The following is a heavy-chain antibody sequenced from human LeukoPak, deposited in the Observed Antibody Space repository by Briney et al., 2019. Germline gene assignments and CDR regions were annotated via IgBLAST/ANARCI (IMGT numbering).Heavy chain of an antibody. CDR2: IYPGDSDT. D-gene: IGHD1-1*01. J-gene: IGHJ3*02. CDR1: GYSFTSYW. CDR3: ATPTEDAFNI. V-gene: IGHV5-51*01. Sequence: GESLKISCKGSGYSFTSYWIGWVRQMPGKGLEWMGIIYPGDSDTRYSPSFQGQVTISADKSISTAYLQWRSLKASETAMSYFATPTEDAFNIWGQGQWSPSLQ.